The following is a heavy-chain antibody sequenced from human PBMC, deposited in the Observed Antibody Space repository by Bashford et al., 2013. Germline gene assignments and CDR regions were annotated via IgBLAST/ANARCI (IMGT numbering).Heavy chain of an antibody. D-gene: IGHD1-26*01. V-gene: IGHV1-2*02. CDR2: INPNPNSGAT. CDR3: ARDGPVVGVWNAFDV. J-gene: IGHJ3*01. Sequence: WVRQAPGQGLEWMGWINPNPNSGATKYAQNFQGRVSMTRETSISTAYMELSSLRSDDTAVYFCARDGPVVGVWNAFDVWGQGTVVTVSS.